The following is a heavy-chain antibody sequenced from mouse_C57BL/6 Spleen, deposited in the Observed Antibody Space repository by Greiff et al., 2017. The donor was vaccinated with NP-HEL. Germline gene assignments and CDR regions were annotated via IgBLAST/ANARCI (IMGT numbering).Heavy chain of an antibody. CDR3: TRSLGY. CDR2: IDPETGGT. Sequence: QVQLQQSGAELVRPGASVTLSCKASGYTFTDYEMHWVKRTPVHGLEWIGAIDPETGGTAYNQKFKGKAILTADKSSSTAYMELRSLTSEDSAVHYCTRSLGYWGQGTTLTVSS. J-gene: IGHJ2*01. D-gene: IGHD6-2*01. CDR1: GYTFTDYE. V-gene: IGHV1-15*01.